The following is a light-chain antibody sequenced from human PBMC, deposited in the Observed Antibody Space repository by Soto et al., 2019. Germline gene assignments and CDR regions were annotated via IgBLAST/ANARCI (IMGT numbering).Light chain of an antibody. CDR3: QKYGTAPFT. J-gene: IGKJ4*02. Sequence: IQVTPSPSSLSASLGTRSIITCRASRDVSSYLAWYQQKPGQVPRLLISGASTLHSGVPARFSGSGSGTDFTLTITSLQPEDIATYFCQKYGTAPFTFGGGTKVDIK. V-gene: IGKV1-27*01. CDR2: GAS. CDR1: RDVSSY.